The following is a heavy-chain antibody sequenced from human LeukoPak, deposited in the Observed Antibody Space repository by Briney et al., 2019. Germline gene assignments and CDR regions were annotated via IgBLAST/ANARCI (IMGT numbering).Heavy chain of an antibody. CDR2: IIPILGIA. J-gene: IGHJ4*02. CDR3: ARDLGVVAAAGTCFDY. Sequence: GASVKVSCKASGGTFSSYAISWVRQAPGQGLEWMGRIIPILGIANYAQKFQGRVTITADKSTSTAYMELSSLRSEDTAVYYCARDLGVVAAAGTCFDYWGQGTLVTVSS. D-gene: IGHD6-13*01. V-gene: IGHV1-69*04. CDR1: GGTFSSYA.